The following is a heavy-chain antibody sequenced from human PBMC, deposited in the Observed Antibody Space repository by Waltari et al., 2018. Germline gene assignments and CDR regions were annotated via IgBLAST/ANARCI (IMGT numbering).Heavy chain of an antibody. CDR1: GYTFSNYH. J-gene: IGHJ4*02. V-gene: IGHV1-3*01. Sequence: QVHLVQSGTEVKKPGASVKVSCKSSGYTFSNYHIHWVRQAPGQRLEWMGWIYAYNGNTKYSQKFQDRVTLTRDTAASTAYLELSSLRSEDTAVYFCARGRRSWWSDHWGQGTLVTVSS. CDR2: IYAYNGNT. CDR3: ARGRRSWWSDH. D-gene: IGHD2-15*01.